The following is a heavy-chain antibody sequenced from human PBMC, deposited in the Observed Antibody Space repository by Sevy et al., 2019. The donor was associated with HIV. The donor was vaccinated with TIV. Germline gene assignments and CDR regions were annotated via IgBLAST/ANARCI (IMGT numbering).Heavy chain of an antibody. D-gene: IGHD1-26*01. J-gene: IGHJ4*02. CDR3: AKDRVSGSYYAGDFDY. Sequence: GGSLRLSSAASGFTFNNYAMIWVRQAPGKGLEWVSVITYSGGSTYYADSVKGQFTISRDNSKNTLYLQMNSLRAEDTAVYYCAKDRVSGSYYAGDFDYWGQGTLVTVSS. CDR1: GFTFNNYA. V-gene: IGHV3-23*01. CDR2: ITYSGGST.